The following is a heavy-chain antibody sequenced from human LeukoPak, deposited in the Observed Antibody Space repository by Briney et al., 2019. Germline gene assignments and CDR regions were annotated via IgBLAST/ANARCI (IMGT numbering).Heavy chain of an antibody. CDR3: ARVDRVGASRGCDY. Sequence: GASVKVSCTASGYTFTSYGISWVRQAPGQGLEWMGWISAYNGNTNYARKLQGRVTMTTDTSTSTGYMELRSLRSDDTAVYYCARVDRVGASRGCDYWGQGTLVTVSS. J-gene: IGHJ4*02. V-gene: IGHV1-18*01. CDR2: ISAYNGNT. CDR1: GYTFTSYG. D-gene: IGHD1-26*01.